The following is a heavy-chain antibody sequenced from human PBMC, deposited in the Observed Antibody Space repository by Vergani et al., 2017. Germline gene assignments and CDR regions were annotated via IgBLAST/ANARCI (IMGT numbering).Heavy chain of an antibody. V-gene: IGHV1-69*09. J-gene: IGHJ4*02. Sequence: QVQLVQSGAEVKKPGASVKVSCKASGYTFTGYYMHWVRQAPGQGLEWMGRIIPILGIANYAQKFQGRVTITADKSTSTAYMELGSLRSEDTAVYYCAGAGTGEFDYWGQGTLVTVSS. D-gene: IGHD7-27*01. CDR1: GYTFTGYY. CDR2: IIPILGIA. CDR3: AGAGTGEFDY.